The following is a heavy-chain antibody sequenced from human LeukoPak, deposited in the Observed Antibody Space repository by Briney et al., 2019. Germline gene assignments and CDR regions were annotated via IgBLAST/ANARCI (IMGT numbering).Heavy chain of an antibody. D-gene: IGHD1-1*01. CDR3: ARAVAGTEGWFNS. CDR2: TYYRSKWYN. Sequence: SQTLSLTCAISGDSVSSDSAAWNWIRQSPSRGLEWLGRTYYRSKWYNDYSAFVKSRIIINPDTSKNQFPLQLNSVTPEDTAVYYCARAVAGTEGWFNSWGQGTLVTVSS. J-gene: IGHJ5*01. CDR1: GDSVSSDSAA. V-gene: IGHV6-1*01.